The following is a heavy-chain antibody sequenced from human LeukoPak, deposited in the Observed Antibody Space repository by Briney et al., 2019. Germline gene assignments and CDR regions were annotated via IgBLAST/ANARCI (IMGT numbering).Heavy chain of an antibody. D-gene: IGHD3-16*02. CDR3: TRGGYTLTTIDY. J-gene: IGHJ4*02. CDR1: GFTFNNYW. Sequence: GSLRLSCAASGFTFNNYWMHWVRQAPGKGLVWVSRINGDGSSTNYADSVKGRFTISRDNAKNTLNLQMNSLRAEDAAVYYCTRGGYTLTTIDYWGQGTLVTVSS. V-gene: IGHV3-74*01. CDR2: INGDGSST.